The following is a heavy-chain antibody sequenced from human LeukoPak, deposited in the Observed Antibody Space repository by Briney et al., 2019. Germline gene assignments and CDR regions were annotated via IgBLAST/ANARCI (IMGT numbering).Heavy chain of an antibody. V-gene: IGHV4-4*02. CDR3: ARDPVSNGGVFDL. J-gene: IGHJ3*01. CDR1: GGSISSSNW. Sequence: SETLSLTCAVSGGSISSSNWWSWVRQPPGKGLEWIGEIYHSGSTNYNPSLKSRVTISVDKSKNQFSLKLSSVTAADTAVYYCARDPVSNGGVFDLWGQGTMVTVSS. D-gene: IGHD2/OR15-2a*01. CDR2: IYHSGST.